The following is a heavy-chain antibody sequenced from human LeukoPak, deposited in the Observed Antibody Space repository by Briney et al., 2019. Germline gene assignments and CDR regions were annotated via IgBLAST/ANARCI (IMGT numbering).Heavy chain of an antibody. CDR3: ASSGRTGYTDAFDI. D-gene: IGHD3/OR15-3a*01. CDR2: IYYSGST. CDR1: GGSISSYY. V-gene: IGHV4-59*01. Sequence: PETLSLTCTVSGGSISSYYWSWIRQPPGKGLEWIGYIYYSGSTNYNPSLKSRVTISVDTSKNQFSLKLSSVTAADTAVYYCASSGRTGYTDAFDIWGQGTMVTVSS. J-gene: IGHJ3*02.